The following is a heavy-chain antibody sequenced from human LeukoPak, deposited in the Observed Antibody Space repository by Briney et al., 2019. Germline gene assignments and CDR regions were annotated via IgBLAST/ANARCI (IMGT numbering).Heavy chain of an antibody. CDR1: GGSISSSSYN. D-gene: IGHD6-19*01. V-gene: IGHV4-39*01. CDR2: IYYSGNT. Sequence: SETLSLTCTVSGGSISSSSYNWAWIRQPPGKGLEWIGTIYYSGNTYYNPSPKSRVTISVDTSKIQFSLKVSSVTATDTAVYYCARGSDWYNYWGQGTLVTVSS. CDR3: ARGSDWYNY. J-gene: IGHJ4*02.